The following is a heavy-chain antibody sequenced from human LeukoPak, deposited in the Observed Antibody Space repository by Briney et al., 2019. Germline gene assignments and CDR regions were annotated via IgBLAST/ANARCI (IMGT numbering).Heavy chain of an antibody. CDR1: GFNFSDFY. D-gene: IGHD2-2*01. J-gene: IGHJ3*02. Sequence: PGGSLRLSCAASGFNFSDFYMSWIRQAPGKGLEWVSYISSSGNTIYYADSVKGRFTISRDNAKNSLYLQMNSLRAEDTAVYYCTREEVVVLDALDIWGQGTMVTVSS. V-gene: IGHV3-11*04. CDR2: ISSSGNTI. CDR3: TREEVVVLDALDI.